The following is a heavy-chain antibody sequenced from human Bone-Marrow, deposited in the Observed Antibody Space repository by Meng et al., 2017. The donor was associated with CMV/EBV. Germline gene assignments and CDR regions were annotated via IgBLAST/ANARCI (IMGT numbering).Heavy chain of an antibody. CDR1: GFTFSDYA. J-gene: IGHJ4*02. V-gene: IGHV3-23*01. D-gene: IGHD2-15*01. CDR3: AKSLSGWSFDY. Sequence: RLSCAASGFTFSDYAMTWVRQAPGKGLEWVSGISSGDTYYADSAKGRFTISRDNAKNTVYLQMNSLRAEDTAVYYCAKSLSGWSFDYWGQGSLVTVSS. CDR2: ISSGDT.